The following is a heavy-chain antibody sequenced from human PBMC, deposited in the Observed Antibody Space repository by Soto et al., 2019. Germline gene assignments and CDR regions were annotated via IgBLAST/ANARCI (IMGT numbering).Heavy chain of an antibody. J-gene: IGHJ6*02. CDR1: DNSVSRGSYY. Sequence: PLETLSLNCTVSDNSVSRGSYYWSWLRQPPGKGLEWIGYIYYSGSTNYNPSLKSRVTISVDTSKNQFSLKLSSVTAADTAVYYCAREGNSSPYYYYGMDVWGQGTTVTISS. CDR2: IYYSGST. V-gene: IGHV4-61*01. D-gene: IGHD4-4*01. CDR3: AREGNSSPYYYYGMDV.